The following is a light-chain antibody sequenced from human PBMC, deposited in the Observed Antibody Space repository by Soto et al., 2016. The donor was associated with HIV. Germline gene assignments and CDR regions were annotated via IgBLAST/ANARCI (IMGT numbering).Light chain of an antibody. CDR1: KLGDKY. J-gene: IGLJ2*01. CDR3: QAWDSSNVL. Sequence: SYELTQPPSVSVSQGQTASITCSGDKLGDKYACWYQQKPGQSPVLVIYQDSKRPSGIPERFSGSNSGNTATLTISGTQAMDEADYYCQAWDSSNVLFGGGTKLTVL. V-gene: IGLV3-1*01. CDR2: QDS.